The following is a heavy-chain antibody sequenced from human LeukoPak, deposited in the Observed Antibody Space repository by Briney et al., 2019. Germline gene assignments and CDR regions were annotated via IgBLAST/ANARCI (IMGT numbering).Heavy chain of an antibody. Sequence: SETLSLTCAVSDYSITNSWWSWVRQSPGMRLEWIGQIFHRGIPNYNPSLKSRVTMSIDRSNNQVSLKMNSVTAADTAVYYCARVMGASWFFYLDVWGKGTTVTVSS. CDR1: DYSITNSW. J-gene: IGHJ6*03. D-gene: IGHD3-16*02. CDR2: IFHRGIP. CDR3: ARVMGASWFFYLDV. V-gene: IGHV4-4*02.